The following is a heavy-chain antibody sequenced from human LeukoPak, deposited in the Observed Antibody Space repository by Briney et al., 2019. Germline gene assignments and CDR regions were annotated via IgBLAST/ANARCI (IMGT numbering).Heavy chain of an antibody. CDR3: ARDRRIGYSSSWYLA. CDR2: IYSGGST. D-gene: IGHD6-13*01. J-gene: IGHJ5*02. V-gene: IGHV3-53*01. CDR1: GFTVSSNY. Sequence: GGSLRLSCAASGFTVSSNYMSWVRQAPGKGLEWVSVIYSGGSTYYADSVKGRFTISRDNSKNTLYLQMNSLRAEDTAVYYCARDRRIGYSSSWYLAWGQGTLVTVSS.